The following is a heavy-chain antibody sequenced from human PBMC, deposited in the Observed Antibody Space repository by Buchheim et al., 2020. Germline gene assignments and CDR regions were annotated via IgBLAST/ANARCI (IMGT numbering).Heavy chain of an antibody. Sequence: QLQLQESGPGLVKPSETLSLTCSVFGGPVSSNIYYWAWIRQPPGKGLEWIGQIYYSGTSYYSPSSRNRVAMYVVTSKNQFFLRLSSMTAADTAVYYCARASYQYDNWFDSWGQG. D-gene: IGHD2-2*01. J-gene: IGHJ5*02. CDR2: IYYSGTS. V-gene: IGHV4-39*01. CDR1: GGPVSSNIYY. CDR3: ARASYQYDNWFDS.